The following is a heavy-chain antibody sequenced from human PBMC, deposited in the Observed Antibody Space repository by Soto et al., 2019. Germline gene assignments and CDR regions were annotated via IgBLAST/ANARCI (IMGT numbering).Heavy chain of an antibody. D-gene: IGHD3-9*01. Sequence: PSETLSLTCAVYGGSFSGYYWSWIRQPPGKGLEWIGEINHSGSTNYNPSLKSRVTISVDTSKNQFSLKLSSVTAADTAVYYCARQRITIPDDAFDIWGQGTMVTVSS. CDR1: GGSFSGYY. CDR2: INHSGST. V-gene: IGHV4-34*01. CDR3: ARQRITIPDDAFDI. J-gene: IGHJ3*02.